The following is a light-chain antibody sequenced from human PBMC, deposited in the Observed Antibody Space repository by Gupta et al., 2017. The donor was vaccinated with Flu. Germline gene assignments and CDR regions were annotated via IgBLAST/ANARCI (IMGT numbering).Light chain of an antibody. CDR3: GTWDSSRSSGPYV. Sequence: QSLLPQPLSVPAAPGQRTTISSSGTNSDIGSNHVSWYQQLPGTAPKLLIYDNNKRPSGISDRFSGSKSGASATLAITGLQTGDEADYYCGTWDSSRSSGPYVFGPGTKVTVL. J-gene: IGLJ1*01. CDR1: NSDIGSNH. CDR2: DNN. V-gene: IGLV1-51*01.